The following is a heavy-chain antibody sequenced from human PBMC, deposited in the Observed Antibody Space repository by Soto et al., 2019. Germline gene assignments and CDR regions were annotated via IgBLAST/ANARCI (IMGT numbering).Heavy chain of an antibody. V-gene: IGHV3-30-3*01. CDR3: ARVRGQTYGSGSYYLGYYYYYGMDV. D-gene: IGHD3-10*01. J-gene: IGHJ6*02. Sequence: GGSLRLSCAASGFTFSSYAMHWVRQAPGKGLEWVAVISYDGSNKYYADSVKGRFTISRDNSKNTLYLQMNSLRAEDTAVYYCARVRGQTYGSGSYYLGYYYYYGMDVWGQGTTVTVSS. CDR2: ISYDGSNK. CDR1: GFTFSSYA.